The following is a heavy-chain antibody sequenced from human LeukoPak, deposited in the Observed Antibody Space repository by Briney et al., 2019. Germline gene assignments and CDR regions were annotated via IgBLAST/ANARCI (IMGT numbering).Heavy chain of an antibody. CDR1: GYTFTSYD. CDR2: TNPNSGNT. J-gene: IGHJ6*03. D-gene: IGHD3-3*01. CDR3: ARLVEDFSSGFPYYMDV. Sequence: ASVKVSCKASGYTFTSYDINWVRQATGQGLEWMGWTNPNSGNTGYAQKFQGRVTMTRNTSISTAYMELSSLRSEDTAVYYCARLVEDFSSGFPYYMDVWGKGTTVTVSS. V-gene: IGHV1-8*01.